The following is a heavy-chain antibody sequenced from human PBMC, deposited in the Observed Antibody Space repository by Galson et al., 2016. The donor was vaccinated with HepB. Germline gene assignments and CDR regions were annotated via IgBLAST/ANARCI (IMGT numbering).Heavy chain of an antibody. Sequence: SVKVSCKASGYTFTNHYMHWVRQAPGQGLEWMGIINPSGGRTTYAQKFQGRVTLTRDTSTSTVYMELRSLRSEDTAVYYCARVHSNGMQLWLYYFDYWGQGTMVTVSS. J-gene: IGHJ4*02. CDR3: ARVHSNGMQLWLYYFDY. V-gene: IGHV1-46*01. D-gene: IGHD5-18*01. CDR2: INPSGGRT. CDR1: GYTFTNHY.